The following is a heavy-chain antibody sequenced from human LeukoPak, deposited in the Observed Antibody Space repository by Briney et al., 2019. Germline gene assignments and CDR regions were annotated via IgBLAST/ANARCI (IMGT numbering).Heavy chain of an antibody. J-gene: IGHJ4*02. CDR1: GFTFSSYW. CDR3: APSPYYYGSGSYYKGTDY. Sequence: GGSLRLSCAASGFTFSSYWMHWVRQAPGKGLVWVSRINSDGSSTSYADSVKGRFTISRDNAKNTLYLQMNSPRAEDTAVYYCAPSPYYYGSGSYYKGTDYWGQGTLVTVSS. V-gene: IGHV3-74*01. CDR2: INSDGSST. D-gene: IGHD3-10*01.